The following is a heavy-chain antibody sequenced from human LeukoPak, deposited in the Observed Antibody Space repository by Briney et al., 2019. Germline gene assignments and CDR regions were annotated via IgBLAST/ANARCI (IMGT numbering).Heavy chain of an antibody. D-gene: IGHD1-26*01. J-gene: IGHJ6*04. CDR2: NYSGESDT. Sequence: GGALKISFRGSGWRFTSYWIGWGRPMPGEGVGWRGINYSGESDTRYSASFEGQVTISADKSISTAYLQWSNLKASDTAMYYCARWGAITSPGSDYGMDVWGKGTTVTVSS. V-gene: IGHV5-51*01. CDR3: ARWGAITSPGSDYGMDV. CDR1: GWRFTSYW.